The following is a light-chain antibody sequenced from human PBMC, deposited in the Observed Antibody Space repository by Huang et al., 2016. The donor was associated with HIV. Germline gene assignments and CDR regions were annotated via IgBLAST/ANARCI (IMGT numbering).Light chain of an antibody. CDR3: QQSYRTPRT. J-gene: IGKJ2*01. CDR1: QAIVKY. Sequence: DIQLTQFPTSLSASVEDRVTITCRAGQAIVKYLNWYQQKSGSAPRLLLYGASKWQSGVPSRFSGRASGTHFSLTINSLQPDDSAIYYCQQSYRTPRTFGQGTNLEI. CDR2: GAS. V-gene: IGKV1-39*01.